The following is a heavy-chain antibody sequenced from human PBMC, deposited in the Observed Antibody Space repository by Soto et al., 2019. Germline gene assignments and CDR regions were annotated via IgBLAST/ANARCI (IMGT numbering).Heavy chain of an antibody. V-gene: IGHV4-39*01. D-gene: IGHD3-22*01. CDR1: GGSISSSSYY. J-gene: IGHJ4*02. CDR2: IYYSGGT. CDR3: VRALRSSYYDSSGYFYFDY. Sequence: QLQLQESGPGLVKPSETLSLTCTVSGGSISSSSYYWGWIRQPPGKGLEWIGSIYYSGGTYYNPSLKSRVTMSVDTSKNQFSLKLSSVTAADTAVYYCVRALRSSYYDSSGYFYFDYWGQGTLVTVSS.